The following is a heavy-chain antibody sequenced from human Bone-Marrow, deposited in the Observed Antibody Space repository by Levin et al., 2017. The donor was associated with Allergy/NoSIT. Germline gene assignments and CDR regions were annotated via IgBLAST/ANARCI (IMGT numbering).Heavy chain of an antibody. CDR2: ISGYNGQT. D-gene: IGHD4-23*01. CDR1: RYTFTNYG. CDR3: ARDVGVGHGGNSASHY. V-gene: IGHV1-18*01. J-gene: IGHJ4*02. Sequence: PGESLKISCKGVRYTFTNYGINWVRQAPGQGLEWMGWISGYNGQTKYGQRFQGRTSLTIDTSTSTAFLELRSLRSDDTAVYFCARDVGVGHGGNSASHYWGQGTLVTVSS.